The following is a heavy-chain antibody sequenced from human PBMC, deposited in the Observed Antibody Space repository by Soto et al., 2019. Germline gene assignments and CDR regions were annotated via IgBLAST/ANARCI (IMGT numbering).Heavy chain of an antibody. Sequence: EVQLLASGGGFVQPGESLRLSCAASGLTFSIYAMTWVRQAPGKGLEYVSSISGSGGSTYYADSVKGRFTISRDNSKNTLYLQMNSLRAEDTAVYYCARSSYTDILTGYFAYWGQGTLFTVSS. CDR3: ARSSYTDILTGYFAY. CDR2: ISGSGGST. D-gene: IGHD3-9*01. CDR1: GLTFSIYA. J-gene: IGHJ4*02. V-gene: IGHV3-23*01.